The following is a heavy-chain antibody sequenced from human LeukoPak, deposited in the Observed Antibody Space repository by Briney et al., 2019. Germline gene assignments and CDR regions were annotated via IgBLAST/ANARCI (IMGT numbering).Heavy chain of an antibody. V-gene: IGHV1-24*01. D-gene: IGHD6-19*01. Sequence: ASVKVSCKVSGYTLTELSMHWVRQAPGKGLEWMGGFDPEDGETIYAQKFQGRVTMTEDTSTDTAYMELSSLRSEDTAVYYCATAVRAGYSGGWYMPFDYWGQGTLVTVSS. CDR1: GYTLTELS. CDR2: FDPEDGET. CDR3: ATAVRAGYSGGWYMPFDY. J-gene: IGHJ4*02.